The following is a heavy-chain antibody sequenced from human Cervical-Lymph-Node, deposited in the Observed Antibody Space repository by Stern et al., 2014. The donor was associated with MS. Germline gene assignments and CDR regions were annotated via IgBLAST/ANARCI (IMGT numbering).Heavy chain of an antibody. CDR1: GFSLSTSGMC. Sequence: ESGPALVKPTQTLTLTCTFSGFSLSTSGMCVSWIRQPPGKALEWLARIDWDDDKYYSTSLKTRLTISKDTSKNQVVLTMTNMDPVDTATYYCARTSRDGYNSYYFDYWGQGTLVTVSS. CDR3: ARTSRDGYNSYYFDY. J-gene: IGHJ4*02. CDR2: IDWDDDK. D-gene: IGHD5-24*01. V-gene: IGHV2-70*11.